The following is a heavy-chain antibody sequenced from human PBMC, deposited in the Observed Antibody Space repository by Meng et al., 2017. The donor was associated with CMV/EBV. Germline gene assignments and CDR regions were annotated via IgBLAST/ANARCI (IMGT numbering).Heavy chain of an antibody. D-gene: IGHD4-23*01. CDR2: IYTSGST. CDR1: GGSISSYY. CDR3: ARVLRWNGVIDY. J-gene: IGHJ4*02. V-gene: IGHV4-4*07. Sequence: QVQLQESAPGLVKPSATLSLPCPVSGGSISSYYWSWIRQPAGKGLEWIGRIYTSGSTNYNPSLKSRVTMSVDTSKNQFSLKLSSVTAADTAVYYCARVLRWNGVIDYWGQGTLVTVSS.